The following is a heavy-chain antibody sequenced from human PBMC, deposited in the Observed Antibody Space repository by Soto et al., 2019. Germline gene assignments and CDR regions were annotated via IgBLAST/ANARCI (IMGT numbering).Heavy chain of an antibody. CDR1: GYTFTSYG. D-gene: IGHD2-2*01. Sequence: ASVKVSCKASGYTFTSYGISWVRQAPGQGLEWMGWISAYNGNTNYAQKLQGRVTMTTDTSTSTAYMELRSLRSDDTAVYYCARIGYCSCTSCKDYDFWSVSPDAFDIGGQGTMVTVS. J-gene: IGHJ3*02. CDR3: ARIGYCSCTSCKDYDFWSVSPDAFDI. CDR2: ISAYNGNT. V-gene: IGHV1-18*01.